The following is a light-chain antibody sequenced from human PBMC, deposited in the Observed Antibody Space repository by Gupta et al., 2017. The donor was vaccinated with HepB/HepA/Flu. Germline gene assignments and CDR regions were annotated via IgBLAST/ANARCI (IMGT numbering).Light chain of an antibody. CDR3: QQDYSTPRT. Sequence: DIVMTQSPDSLAVSLGERATINCKSRQSVLYSSNNKNYLAWYQQKPGQPPKLLIYWASTRESGVPDRFSGSGSGTDFTLTISSLQAEDVAVYYCQQDYSTPRTFGGGTKVEIK. J-gene: IGKJ4*01. V-gene: IGKV4-1*01. CDR2: WAS. CDR1: QSVLYSSNNKNY.